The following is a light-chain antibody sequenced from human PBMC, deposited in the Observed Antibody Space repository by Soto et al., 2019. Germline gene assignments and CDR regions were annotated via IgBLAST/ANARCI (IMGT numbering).Light chain of an antibody. V-gene: IGKV3-15*01. CDR3: QQYSDWPRT. J-gene: IGKJ1*01. CDR2: GAS. CDR1: QSVRSN. Sequence: EIVMTQSPATLSVSPGERATLSCRASQSVRSNLAWYQQKPGQAPRLLFYGASTRAAGIPARVSGSGSGTDFTLTISSLQTEDFAVYYCQQYSDWPRTFGQGTKVEIK.